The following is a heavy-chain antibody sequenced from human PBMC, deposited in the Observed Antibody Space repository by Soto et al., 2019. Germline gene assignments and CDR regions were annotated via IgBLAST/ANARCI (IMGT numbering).Heavy chain of an antibody. J-gene: IGHJ6*02. CDR1: GGSISSGDYY. Sequence: SETLSLTCTVSGGSISSGDYYWSWIRQPPGKGLEWIGYIYYSGSTNYNPSLKSRVTISVDTSKNQFSLKLSSVTAADTAVYYCARGGHSWGSGSPNLYYYYYGMDVWGQGTTVTVSS. V-gene: IGHV4-30-4*01. CDR2: IYYSGST. CDR3: ARGGHSWGSGSPNLYYYYYGMDV. D-gene: IGHD3-10*01.